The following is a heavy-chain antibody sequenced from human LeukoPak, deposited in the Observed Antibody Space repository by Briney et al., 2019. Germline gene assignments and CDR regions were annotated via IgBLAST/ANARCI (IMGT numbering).Heavy chain of an antibody. CDR3: ARGSGIVVFMDV. Sequence: SETLSLTCTVSGGSISTSNYYWGWIRQPPGKGLEWIGYIYYSGSTNYNPSLKSRVTISVDTSKNQFSLKLSSVTAADTAVYYCARGSGIVVFMDVWGKGTTVTISS. V-gene: IGHV4-61*05. D-gene: IGHD2-21*01. CDR2: IYYSGST. J-gene: IGHJ6*03. CDR1: GGSISTSNYY.